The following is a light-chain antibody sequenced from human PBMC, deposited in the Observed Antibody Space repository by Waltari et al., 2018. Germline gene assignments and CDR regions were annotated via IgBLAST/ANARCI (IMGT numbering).Light chain of an antibody. V-gene: IGKV3-20*01. CDR2: GAS. CDR3: QHYLSVPGT. Sequence: CRASQSASRALAWYKQKPGQAPRLLIYGASTRATGITDRFSGSGSGTDFSLTISRLEPDDFAVYYCQHYLSVPGTFGQGTTVEI. J-gene: IGKJ1*01. CDR1: QSASRA.